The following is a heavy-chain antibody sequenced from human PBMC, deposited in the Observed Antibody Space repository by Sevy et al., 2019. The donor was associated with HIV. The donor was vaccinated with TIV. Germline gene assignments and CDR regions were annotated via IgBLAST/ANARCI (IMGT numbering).Heavy chain of an antibody. V-gene: IGHV3-23*01. CDR2: SGSXGNT. CDR3: AKGTLIGAAGLDAFDI. J-gene: IGHJ3*02. CDR1: GFTFSSYA. D-gene: IGHD6-13*01. Sequence: GGSLRLSCAASGFTFSSYAMNWVRQAPGKGLEWVSSGSXGNTYYADSVKGRFTISRDSSKNTVSLQMNSLRAEDSAIYYCAKGTLIGAAGLDAFDIWGQGTKVTVSS.